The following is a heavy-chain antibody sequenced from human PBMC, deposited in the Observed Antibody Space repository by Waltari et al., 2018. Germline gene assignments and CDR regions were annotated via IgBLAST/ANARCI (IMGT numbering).Heavy chain of an antibody. CDR3: ASLQAAAALYWYFDL. CDR1: GYSISSGYY. Sequence: QVQLQESGPGLVKPSETLSLTCAVSGYSISSGYYWGWIRQPPGKGLEWIGSIYHSGSTYYNPSLKSRVTISVDTSKNQFSLKLSSVTAADTAVYYCASLQAAAALYWYFDLWGRGTLVTVSS. V-gene: IGHV4-38-2*01. J-gene: IGHJ2*01. CDR2: IYHSGST. D-gene: IGHD6-13*01.